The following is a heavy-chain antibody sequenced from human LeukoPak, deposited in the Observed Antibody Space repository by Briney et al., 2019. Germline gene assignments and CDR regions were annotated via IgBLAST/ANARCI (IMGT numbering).Heavy chain of an antibody. CDR2: INPNTGNP. Sequence: ASVKVSCKASGYSFTTYAMNWLRQAPGQGLEWMGWINPNTGNPTYAPGFTGRFVFSLDTSVSTAYLQISGLKADDTAVYYCARAYQPLGGLSLPDYWSQGTLVSVSS. CDR1: GYSFTTYA. J-gene: IGHJ4*02. CDR3: ARAYQPLGGLSLPDY. V-gene: IGHV7-4-1*02. D-gene: IGHD3-16*02.